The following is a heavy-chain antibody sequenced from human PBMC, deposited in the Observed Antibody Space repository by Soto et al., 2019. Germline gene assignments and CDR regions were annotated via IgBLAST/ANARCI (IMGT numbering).Heavy chain of an antibody. J-gene: IGHJ4*02. Sequence: SETLSLTCTVAGGSISSYYWSWIRQPPGKVLEWIGYIYYSGSPNYNPSLKSRVTIPVDTSKNQFSLKLSSVTAADTAVYYCARTYYYGSGSLYYFDYWGQGTLVTVSS. CDR3: ARTYYYGSGSLYYFDY. CDR1: GGSISSYY. CDR2: IYYSGSP. V-gene: IGHV4-59*01. D-gene: IGHD3-10*01.